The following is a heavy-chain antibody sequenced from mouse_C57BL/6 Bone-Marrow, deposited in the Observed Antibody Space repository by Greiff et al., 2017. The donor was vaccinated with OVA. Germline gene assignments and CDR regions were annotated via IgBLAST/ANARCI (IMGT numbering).Heavy chain of an antibody. CDR1: GYTFTSYW. CDR3: ASKGAAQATGYFDV. V-gene: IGHV1-64*01. J-gene: IGHJ1*03. Sequence: QVQLQQPGAELVKPGASVKLSCKASGYTFTSYWMHWVKQRPGQGLEWIGMIHPNSGSTNYNEKFKSKATLTVDKSSSTAYMQLSSLTSEDSAVYYCASKGAAQATGYFDVWGTGTTVTVSS. D-gene: IGHD3-2*02. CDR2: IHPNSGST.